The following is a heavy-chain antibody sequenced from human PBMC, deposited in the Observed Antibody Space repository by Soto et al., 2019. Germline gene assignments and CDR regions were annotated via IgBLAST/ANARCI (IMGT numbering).Heavy chain of an antibody. D-gene: IGHD4-17*01. V-gene: IGHV3-23*01. CDR3: ATSGDYGRYFCYMDV. CDR2: ISGSADDR. J-gene: IGHJ6*03. Sequence: EVQLLASGGGLVQPGGSLRRSCAASGFNFSDYAMHWVRQAPGKGLEWGSTISGSADDRKYADSVKGRFTISRDKSKSTLSLQMDSLRAEDTSVYYCATSGDYGRYFCYMDVWGKGTTVTVSS. CDR1: GFNFSDYA.